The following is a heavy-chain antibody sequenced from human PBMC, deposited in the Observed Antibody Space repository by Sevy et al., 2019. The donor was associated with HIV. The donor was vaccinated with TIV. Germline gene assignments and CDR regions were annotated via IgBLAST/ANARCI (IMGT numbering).Heavy chain of an antibody. Sequence: ASVKVSCKASGGTFSSYAISWVRQAPGQGLEWMGGIIPIFGTANYAQKFQGRVTITAEESTSTAYMELSSLRSEDTAVYYCARAPSYSSSSPIDAFDIWGQGTMVTVSS. D-gene: IGHD6-6*01. CDR3: ARAPSYSSSSPIDAFDI. V-gene: IGHV1-69*13. CDR2: IIPIFGTA. J-gene: IGHJ3*02. CDR1: GGTFSSYA.